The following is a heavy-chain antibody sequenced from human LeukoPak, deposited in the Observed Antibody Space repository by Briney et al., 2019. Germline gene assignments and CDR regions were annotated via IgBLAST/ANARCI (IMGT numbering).Heavy chain of an antibody. CDR1: GGTFSSYA. V-gene: IGHV1-69*04. CDR2: IIPIFGIA. J-gene: IGHJ3*02. Sequence: SVKVSCKASGGTFSSYAINWVRQAPGQGLEWMGRIIPIFGIANYAQNFQGRVTITADTSTSTAYMELSSLRSEDTAVYYGARDRCGGDCYADDAFDIWGQGTMVTVSS. D-gene: IGHD2-21*02. CDR3: ARDRCGGDCYADDAFDI.